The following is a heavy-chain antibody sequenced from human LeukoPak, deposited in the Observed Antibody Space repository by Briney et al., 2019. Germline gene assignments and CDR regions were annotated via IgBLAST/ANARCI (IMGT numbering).Heavy chain of an antibody. J-gene: IGHJ3*02. V-gene: IGHV5-10-1*01. Sequence: GESLKISCKGSGDSFTSFWFRWVREIPGKGLEWMGRIDPSDSYTNYSPSFQGHVTISADKSISTAYLQWSSLKASDTAMYYCAGSITMIDDIWGQGTMVTVSS. CDR1: GDSFTSFW. D-gene: IGHD3-22*01. CDR3: AGSITMIDDI. CDR2: IDPSDSYT.